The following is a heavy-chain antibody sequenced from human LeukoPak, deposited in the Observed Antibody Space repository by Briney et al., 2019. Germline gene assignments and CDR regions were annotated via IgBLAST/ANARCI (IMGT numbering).Heavy chain of an antibody. J-gene: IGHJ6*03. CDR1: GVSISSHY. CDR3: ARLWAGDSTGYESPSYYHYYMDV. V-gene: IGHV4-4*09. D-gene: IGHD3-22*01. Sequence: SETLSLTCIVSGVSISSHYWSWIRQPPGKGLEWIGYIYNSGFTKYNPSLKSRVTISVDTSKNQLSLTLSSVTAADTAVYYCARLWAGDSTGYESPSYYHYYMDVWGKGTTVTVSS. CDR2: IYNSGFT.